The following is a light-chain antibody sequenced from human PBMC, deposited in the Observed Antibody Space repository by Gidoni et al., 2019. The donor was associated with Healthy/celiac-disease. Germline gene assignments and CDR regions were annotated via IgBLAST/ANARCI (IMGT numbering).Light chain of an antibody. V-gene: IGLV2-23*01. Sequence: QSALTQPTAVSWSPGQSITISCTGTSSDVGSYNLVSWYQQHPGKAPKLMIYEGSKPPSGVSNRFSCSKSGNTASLTISGLQAEDEADYYCCSYAGSHWVFGGGTKLTVL. CDR3: CSYAGSHWV. CDR1: SSDVGSYNL. CDR2: EGS. J-gene: IGLJ3*02.